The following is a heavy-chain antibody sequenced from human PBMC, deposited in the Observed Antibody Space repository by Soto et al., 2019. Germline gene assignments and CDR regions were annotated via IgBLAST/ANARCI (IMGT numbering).Heavy chain of an antibody. V-gene: IGHV4-4*07. J-gene: IGHJ3*02. Sequence: QVQLQESGPGLVKPSETLCLTCTVSGGSISSYYWSWIRQPAGKGLEWIGRIYTSGSTNYNPSLKSRVTMSVDTSKNQFSLKLSSVTAADTALYYCARDRVGTRGDAFDIWGQGTMVTVSS. CDR3: ARDRVGTRGDAFDI. D-gene: IGHD1-26*01. CDR1: GGSISSYY. CDR2: IYTSGST.